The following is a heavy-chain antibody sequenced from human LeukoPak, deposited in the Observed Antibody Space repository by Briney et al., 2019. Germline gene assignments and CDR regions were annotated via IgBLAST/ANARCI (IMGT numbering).Heavy chain of an antibody. CDR3: ARGGSSSWETTSSDAFDI. V-gene: IGHV3-11*01. D-gene: IGHD6-13*01. Sequence: GGSLRLSCAASGFTFSDYYMSWIRQAPGKGLEWVSYISSSGSTIYYADSVKGRFTISRDNAKNSLYLQMNSLRAEDTAVYYCARGGSSSWETTSSDAFDIWGQGTMVTVSS. CDR1: GFTFSDYY. CDR2: ISSSGSTI. J-gene: IGHJ3*02.